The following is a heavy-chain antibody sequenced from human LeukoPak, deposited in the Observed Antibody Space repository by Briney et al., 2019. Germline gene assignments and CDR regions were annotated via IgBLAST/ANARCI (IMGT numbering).Heavy chain of an antibody. D-gene: IGHD2-2*01. CDR3: AKDEIVPAAITGRWFDP. CDR2: ISGSGGST. Sequence: PGGSLRLSCAVSGFTFSDAWMSWVRQAAGKGLEWVSAISGSGGSTYYADSVKGRFTISRDDSKNTLYLQMNSLRAEDTAVYYCAKDEIVPAAITGRWFDPWGQGTLVTVSS. J-gene: IGHJ5*02. CDR1: GFTFSDAW. V-gene: IGHV3-23*01.